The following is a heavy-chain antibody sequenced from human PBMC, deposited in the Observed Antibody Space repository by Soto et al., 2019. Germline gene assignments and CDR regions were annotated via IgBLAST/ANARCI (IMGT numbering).Heavy chain of an antibody. CDR3: ARGETYLGV. CDR1: RDTFNKYA. V-gene: IGHV1-69*01. Sequence: QVQLVQSGAEVKKPGSSVKVSCKTSRDTFNKYAFNWVRQAPGQGLEWMGWIIPIFSSRNYAEKFQGRATITADDSTSTAYMELRSLRFEDTAVYYCARGETYLGVWGQGTTVPVSS. J-gene: IGHJ6*02. CDR2: IIPIFSSR. D-gene: IGHD3-16*01.